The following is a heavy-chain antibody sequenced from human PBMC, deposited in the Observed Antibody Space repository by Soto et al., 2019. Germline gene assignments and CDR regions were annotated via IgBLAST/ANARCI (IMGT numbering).Heavy chain of an antibody. CDR1: GFSFSSHA. CDR3: AKKCAGSSSMGCFDS. J-gene: IGHJ4*02. Sequence: EVQLLESGGGLVQPGGSLRLSCAASGFSFSSHAMSWVRQAPGKGLDWVSSLSGDTRDTYAADSGKGRFTISRDNSKNTVYLQMISLRAEDTAVYFCAKKCAGSSSMGCFDSWGQGTLVTVSS. D-gene: IGHD6-6*01. CDR2: LSGDTRDT. V-gene: IGHV3-23*01.